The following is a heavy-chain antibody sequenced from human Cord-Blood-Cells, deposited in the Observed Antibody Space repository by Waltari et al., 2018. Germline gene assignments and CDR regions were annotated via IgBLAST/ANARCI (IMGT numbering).Heavy chain of an antibody. Sequence: QVQLVQSGAEVKKPGSSVKVSCKASGGTFSSYAISWVRQAPGQGLEWMGGCIPIFGTANYAQKFQGRVTITADESTSTAYMELSSLRSEDTAMYYCARDLYYYDSSGYYCYFDYWGQGTLVTVSS. D-gene: IGHD3-22*01. CDR1: GGTFSSYA. V-gene: IGHV1-69*01. J-gene: IGHJ4*02. CDR2: CIPIFGTA. CDR3: ARDLYYYDSSGYYCYFDY.